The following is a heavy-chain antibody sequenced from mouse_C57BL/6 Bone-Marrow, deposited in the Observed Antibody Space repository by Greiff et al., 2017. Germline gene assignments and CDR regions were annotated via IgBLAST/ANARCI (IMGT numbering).Heavy chain of an antibody. CDR3: ARSAASGYTWFAY. V-gene: IGHV1-52*01. D-gene: IGHD3-2*02. CDR1: GYTFTSYW. Sequence: QVQLQQPGAELVRPGSSVKLSCKASGYTFTSYWMHWVKQRPIQGLEWIGNIDPSDSETHYNQKFKDKATLTVDKSSSTAYMQLSSLTSEDSAVYYCARSAASGYTWFAYWGQGTLVTVSA. CDR2: IDPSDSET. J-gene: IGHJ3*01.